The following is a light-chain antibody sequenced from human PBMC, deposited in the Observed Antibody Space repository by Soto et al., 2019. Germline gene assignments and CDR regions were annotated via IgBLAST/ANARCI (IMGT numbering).Light chain of an antibody. Sequence: EIVMTQSPATLSVSPGERATLSCRASQSVSSNLAWYQQKPGQAPRLLIYGASTRATGITARFSGSRSGTEFTLTISSLQSEDFAVYYCQQYNNWPPKHTFGQGTKLEIK. J-gene: IGKJ2*01. CDR2: GAS. CDR1: QSVSSN. V-gene: IGKV3-15*01. CDR3: QQYNNWPPKHT.